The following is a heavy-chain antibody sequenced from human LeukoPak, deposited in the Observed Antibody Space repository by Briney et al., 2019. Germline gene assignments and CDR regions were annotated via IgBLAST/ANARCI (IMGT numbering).Heavy chain of an antibody. CDR1: GFTFSTYA. Sequence: GGSLRLSCAASGFTFSTYAVTWVRQAPGKGLEWVSGISGSGGSTYYADSVKGRFTISRDNSQNTLFLQMNSLRAEDTAVYYCAKLLSSLNYYDTSSLGVDFWGQGTLVTVSS. J-gene: IGHJ4*02. D-gene: IGHD3-22*01. CDR2: ISGSGGST. V-gene: IGHV3-23*01. CDR3: AKLLSSLNYYDTSSLGVDF.